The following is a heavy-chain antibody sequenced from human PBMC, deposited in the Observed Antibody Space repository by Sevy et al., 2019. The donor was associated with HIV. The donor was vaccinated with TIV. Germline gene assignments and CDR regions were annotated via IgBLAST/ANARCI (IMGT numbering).Heavy chain of an antibody. CDR3: ARLGGLRFFDWSSLNYFDY. J-gene: IGHJ4*02. V-gene: IGHV4-39*01. CDR1: GGSISSSTYY. CDR2: VYFTGST. D-gene: IGHD3-9*01. Sequence: SETLSLTCSVSGGSISSSTYYWGWIRQPPGRGLEWIGSVYFTGSTYYNPSLKSRVTISVDTSKNEFSLKVNSVTAADTAVYYCARLGGLRFFDWSSLNYFDYWGQGTLLTVSS.